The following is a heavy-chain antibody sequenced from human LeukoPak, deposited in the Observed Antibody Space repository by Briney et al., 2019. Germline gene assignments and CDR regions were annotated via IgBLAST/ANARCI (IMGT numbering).Heavy chain of an antibody. CDR1: GFTSTSYG. CDR3: VKASVDYYDSSGYRPSFDY. CDR2: ISGSGLST. D-gene: IGHD3-22*01. V-gene: IGHV3-23*01. J-gene: IGHJ4*02. Sequence: GGSLRLSCAASGFTSTSYGMSWVRQAPGKGLEWVSSISGSGLSTYYADSVKGRFTISRDTSKNTLYLQMNSLRAEDTAVYYCVKASVDYYDSSGYRPSFDYWGQGTLVTVSS.